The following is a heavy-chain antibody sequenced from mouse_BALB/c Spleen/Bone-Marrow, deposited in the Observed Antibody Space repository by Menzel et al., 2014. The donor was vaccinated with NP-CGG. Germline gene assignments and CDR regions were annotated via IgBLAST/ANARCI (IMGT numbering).Heavy chain of an antibody. CDR2: VDPYNGAT. D-gene: IGHD2-12*01. V-gene: IGHV1-34*02. J-gene: IGHJ4*01. CDR1: GYSFTGYY. Sequence: EVQLQQSGPELVRPGASVKLSCKASGYSFTGYYIHWVKQSHVKSLEWIGRVDPYNGATSYNQNFKDKASLTVDKSSSSAYMDLHSLTSEDSAVYYCAGESLFTTGLYYAMDYWGQGTSVTVSS. CDR3: AGESLFTTGLYYAMDY.